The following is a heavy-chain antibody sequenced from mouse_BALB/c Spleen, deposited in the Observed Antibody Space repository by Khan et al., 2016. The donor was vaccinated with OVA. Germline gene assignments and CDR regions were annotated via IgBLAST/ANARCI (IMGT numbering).Heavy chain of an antibody. CDR1: GFSLTNYG. CDR2: IWSDGSA. J-gene: IGHJ4*01. V-gene: IGHV2-6-1*01. D-gene: IGHD2-12*01. CDR3: ARQPYYHYYMVDC. Sequence: QVQLKESGPGLVAPSQSLSITCTISGFSLTNYGVHWVRQPPGKGLEWLVVIWSDGSATYNSALKSRLSTRKDNYKSQVCLTMHSLQTDDTAMYYCARQPYYHYYMVDCWGQGSSDTVSS.